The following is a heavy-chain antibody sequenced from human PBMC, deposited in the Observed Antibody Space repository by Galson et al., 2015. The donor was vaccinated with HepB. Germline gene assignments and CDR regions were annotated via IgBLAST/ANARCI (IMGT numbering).Heavy chain of an antibody. Sequence: SVKVSCKASGGTFSHYAISWVRQAPGQGLEWMGGIVPIFNTPSYAQKFQGRVTITADDSTSTAYMELSSLRSEDTAVYYCAREKATGTPYFFDYWGQGTLVTASS. D-gene: IGHD1-7*01. CDR3: AREKATGTPYFFDY. J-gene: IGHJ4*02. CDR1: GGTFSHYA. CDR2: IVPIFNTP. V-gene: IGHV1-69*13.